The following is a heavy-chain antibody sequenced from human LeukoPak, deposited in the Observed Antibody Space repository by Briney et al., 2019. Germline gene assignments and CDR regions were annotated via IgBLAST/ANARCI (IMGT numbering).Heavy chain of an antibody. CDR1: GYTFTGYY. Sequence: ASVKVSCRPTGYTFTGYYLHWLRQAPGHGFEWLGWINPNTGATMSAQKFQGRVTMTRDTSIDTAYMELSRLTSDDTAVYYCARDRVGSGWPRPYYFEKWGQGTLVIVSS. CDR2: INPNTGAT. J-gene: IGHJ4*02. D-gene: IGHD6-19*01. CDR3: ARDRVGSGWPRPYYFEK. V-gene: IGHV1-2*02.